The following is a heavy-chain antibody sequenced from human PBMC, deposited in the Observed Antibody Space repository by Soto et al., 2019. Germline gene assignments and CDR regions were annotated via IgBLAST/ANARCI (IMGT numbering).Heavy chain of an antibody. V-gene: IGHV1-46*01. J-gene: IGHJ4*02. CDR2: INPSGGGT. CDR1: GYTFTSYY. Sequence: QVQLVQSGAEVKKPGASVKVSCKASGYTFTSYYMHWVRQAPGQGLEWMGIINPSGGGTSYALKFQARVTMTRDTSTNTVYMELSSLRSEDTAVYYCARDSTLAYWGQGTLVTVSS. CDR3: ARDSTLAY.